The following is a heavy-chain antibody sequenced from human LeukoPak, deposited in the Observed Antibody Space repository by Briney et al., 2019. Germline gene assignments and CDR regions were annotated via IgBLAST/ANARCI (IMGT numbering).Heavy chain of an antibody. CDR1: GGSISSYY. CDR3: ARLEYCSGGSCYGDY. D-gene: IGHD2-15*01. Sequence: ASETLSLTCTVSGGSISSYYWSWIRQPPGKGLEWIGYIYYSGSTNYNPSLKSRVTMSVDTSNNQFSLKLSSVTAADTAVYYCARLEYCSGGSCYGDYWGQGILVTVSS. CDR2: IYYSGST. V-gene: IGHV4-59*12. J-gene: IGHJ4*02.